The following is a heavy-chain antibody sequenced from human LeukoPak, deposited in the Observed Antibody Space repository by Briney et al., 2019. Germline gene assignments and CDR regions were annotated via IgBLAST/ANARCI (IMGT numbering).Heavy chain of an antibody. J-gene: IGHJ4*02. CDR3: ARERYYYGSGSYNDY. D-gene: IGHD3-10*01. V-gene: IGHV1-18*01. CDR2: ISAYNGNT. Sequence: GASVKVSCKASGYIFTSYGISSVRQAPGQGLEWMGWISAYNGNTNYAQKLQGRVTMTTDTSTSTAYMELRSLRSDDTAVYYCARERYYYGSGSYNDYWGQGTLVTVSS. CDR1: GYIFTSYG.